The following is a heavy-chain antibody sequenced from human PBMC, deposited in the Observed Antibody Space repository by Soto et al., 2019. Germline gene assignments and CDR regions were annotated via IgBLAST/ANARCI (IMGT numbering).Heavy chain of an antibody. J-gene: IGHJ2*01. CDR3: AREDILTLWYFDL. CDR1: GFTFSSYS. V-gene: IGHV3-21*01. D-gene: IGHD3-9*01. Sequence: PGGSLRLSCAASGFTFSSYSMNWVRQAPGKGLEWVSSISSSSSYIYYADSVKGRFTISRDNAKNSLYLQMNSLRAEDTAVYYCAREDILTLWYFDLWGRGTLVTVSS. CDR2: ISSSSSYI.